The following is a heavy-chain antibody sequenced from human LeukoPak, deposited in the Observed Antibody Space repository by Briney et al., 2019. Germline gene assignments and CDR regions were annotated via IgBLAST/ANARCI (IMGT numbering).Heavy chain of an antibody. J-gene: IGHJ3*02. D-gene: IGHD3-22*01. CDR1: GYTFTGYY. CDR2: INPNSGGT. CDR3: ARSDQYYYDSSGQNHDAFDI. Sequence: GASVKVSRKASGYTFTGYYMHWVRQAPGQGLEWMGWINPNSGGTNYAQKFQGRVTMTRDTSISTAYMELSRLRSDDTAVYYCARSDQYYYDSSGQNHDAFDIWGQGTMVTVSS. V-gene: IGHV1-2*02.